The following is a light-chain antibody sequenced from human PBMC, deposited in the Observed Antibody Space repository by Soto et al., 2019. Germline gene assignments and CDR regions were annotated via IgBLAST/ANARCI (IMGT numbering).Light chain of an antibody. Sequence: EIVMTQSPATLSVSPGERATLSCRASQSVSGLLAWYQQKPGQAPRLLVHAVSTRATGIPARFSGSGSGTEFTLTINSLQSEDFAVYYCQQYNTWPETFGQGTKVAI. V-gene: IGKV3-15*01. CDR1: QSVSGL. J-gene: IGKJ1*01. CDR3: QQYNTWPET. CDR2: AVS.